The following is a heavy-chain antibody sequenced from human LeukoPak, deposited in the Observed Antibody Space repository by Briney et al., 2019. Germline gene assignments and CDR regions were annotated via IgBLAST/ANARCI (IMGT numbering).Heavy chain of an antibody. Sequence: SVKVSCKASGGTFSSYAISWVRQAPGQGLEWMGGIIPIFGTANYAQKFQGRVTITADESTSTAYMELSSLRSEDTAVYYCARGRAYCSSTSCCGGDWFDPWGQGTLVTVSS. CDR3: ARGRAYCSSTSCCGGDWFDP. J-gene: IGHJ5*02. CDR1: GGTFSSYA. CDR2: IIPIFGTA. D-gene: IGHD2-2*01. V-gene: IGHV1-69*13.